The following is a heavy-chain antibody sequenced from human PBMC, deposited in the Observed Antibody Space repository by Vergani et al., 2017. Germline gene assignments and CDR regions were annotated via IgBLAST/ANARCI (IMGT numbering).Heavy chain of an antibody. D-gene: IGHD3-22*01. CDR3: ARRWYYYDGSCYSSWYFDF. J-gene: IGHJ2*01. Sequence: VQLVESGGGVVQPGRSLRLSCAASGFTFSSYAMSWVRQAPGTGLEWVSAINGSGGSTYNADSVKGRFTISRDNSKNTLYLQMNSLRAEDTAVYYFARRWYYYDGSCYSSWYFDFWGRGTLVTVSS. V-gene: IGHV3-23*04. CDR2: INGSGGST. CDR1: GFTFSSYA.